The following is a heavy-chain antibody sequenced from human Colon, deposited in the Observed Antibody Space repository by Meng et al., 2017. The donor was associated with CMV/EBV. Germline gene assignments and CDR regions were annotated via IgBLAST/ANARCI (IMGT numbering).Heavy chain of an antibody. J-gene: IGHJ2*01. Sequence: SETLSLTCTVSGDSISSGGHYWAWLRQPPGKELEWIGFIFDRGSVNYNPSLQSRLTMSADTFNNQFFLNLTSVSAADTAVYYCARGNDYWSGSVYYHYFDLWGRGTLVTVSS. CDR2: IFDRGSV. CDR3: ARGNDYWSGSVYYHYFDL. CDR1: GDSISSGGHY. D-gene: IGHD3-3*01. V-gene: IGHV4-61*08.